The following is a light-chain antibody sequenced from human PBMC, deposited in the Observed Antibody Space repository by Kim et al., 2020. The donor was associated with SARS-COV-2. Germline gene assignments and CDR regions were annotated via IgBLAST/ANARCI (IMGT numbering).Light chain of an antibody. CDR2: SKN. CDR3: SSRDSSGNLVL. J-gene: IGLJ2*01. V-gene: IGLV3-19*01. CDR1: RLRTYY. Sequence: AVGQTVRITCQGDRLRTYYANWYQQKPGQAPLFVMYSKNIRTSVIPDRFSGSSTRNTASLTITGAQAEDEADYYCSSRDSSGNLVLFGGGTKLTVL.